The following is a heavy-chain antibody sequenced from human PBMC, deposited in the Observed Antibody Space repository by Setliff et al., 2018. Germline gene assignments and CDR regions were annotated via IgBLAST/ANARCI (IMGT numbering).Heavy chain of an antibody. CDR1: GYSINSPFT. J-gene: IGHJ6*02. D-gene: IGHD1-7*01. CDR2: IFDNGST. CDR3: AGGNYGSRGRLYYYYYGMDV. Sequence: SETLSLTCVVSGYSINSPFTWGWIRQPPGKGLEWIGTIFDNGSTFYNPSLNSRVTMSVDTSKNQFSLKLSSVTAADTAVYYCAGGNYGSRGRLYYYYYGMDVWGQGTTVTVSS. V-gene: IGHV4-38-2*01.